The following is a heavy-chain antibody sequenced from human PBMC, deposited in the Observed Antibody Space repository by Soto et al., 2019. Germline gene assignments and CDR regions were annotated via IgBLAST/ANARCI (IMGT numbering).Heavy chain of an antibody. V-gene: IGHV3-33*01. J-gene: IGHJ4*02. CDR2: IWYDGSNK. D-gene: IGHD3-3*01. CDR3: ARDGVFWSGNSSHEFDY. Sequence: QVQLVESGGGVVQPGRSLRLSCAASEFTFSSYGMHWVRQAPGKGLEWVAVIWYDGSNKYYADSVKGRFTISRDNSKNTLYLQMNSLRAEDTAVYYCARDGVFWSGNSSHEFDYWGQGTLVTVSS. CDR1: EFTFSSYG.